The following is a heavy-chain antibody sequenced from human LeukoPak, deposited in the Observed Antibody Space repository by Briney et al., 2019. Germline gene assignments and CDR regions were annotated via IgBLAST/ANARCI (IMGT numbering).Heavy chain of an antibody. V-gene: IGHV3-23*01. D-gene: IGHD1-26*01. Sequence: PGGSLRLSCLTSGFTLSTNAMGWVRQDPGERLEWISGISGSGASTYYADSVKGRFTISRDDSRNTLYLQMNSLRGDDTAVYYCAKDVGKWESLHFFDYWGQGTLVTVSS. CDR2: ISGSGAST. J-gene: IGHJ4*02. CDR3: AKDVGKWESLHFFDY. CDR1: GFTLSTNA.